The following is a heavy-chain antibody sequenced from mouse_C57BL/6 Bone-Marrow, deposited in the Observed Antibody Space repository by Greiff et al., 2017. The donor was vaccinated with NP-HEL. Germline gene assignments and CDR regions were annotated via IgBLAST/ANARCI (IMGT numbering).Heavy chain of an antibody. J-gene: IGHJ1*03. CDR1: GYTFTSYG. D-gene: IGHD1-1*01. V-gene: IGHV1-81*01. Sequence: VQLQQSGAELARPGASVKLSCKASGYTFTSYGISWVKQRTGQGLEWIGEIYPRSGNTYYNEKFKGKATLTADKSSSTAYMELRSLTSEDSAVYFCARPYGSTLWYFDVWGTGTTVTVSS. CDR3: ARPYGSTLWYFDV. CDR2: IYPRSGNT.